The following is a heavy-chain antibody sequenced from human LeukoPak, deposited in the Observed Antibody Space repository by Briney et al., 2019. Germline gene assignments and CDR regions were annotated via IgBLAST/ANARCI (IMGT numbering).Heavy chain of an antibody. CDR2: IYYSGST. Sequence: SETLSLTCTVSGGSISSYYWSWIRQPPGKGLEWIGYIYYSGSTNYNPSLKSRVTIPVDTSKNQFSLKLSSVTAADTAVYYCARVNYDILTGYYYIDYWGQGTLVTVSS. J-gene: IGHJ4*02. V-gene: IGHV4-59*01. CDR3: ARVNYDILTGYYYIDY. D-gene: IGHD3-9*01. CDR1: GGSISSYY.